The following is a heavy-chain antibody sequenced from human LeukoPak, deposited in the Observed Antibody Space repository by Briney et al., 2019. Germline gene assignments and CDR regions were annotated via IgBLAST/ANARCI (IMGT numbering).Heavy chain of an antibody. CDR1: GGTFSSYA. CDR3: ARGGRAAAGTVQYYFDY. V-gene: IGHV1-69*13. J-gene: IGHJ4*02. D-gene: IGHD6-13*01. Sequence: SVKVSCKASGGTFSSYAISWVRQAPGQGLEWMGGIIPIFGTANYAQKVQGRVTITADESTSTAYMELSSLRSEDTAVYYCARGGRAAAGTVQYYFDYWGQGTLVTVSS. CDR2: IIPIFGTA.